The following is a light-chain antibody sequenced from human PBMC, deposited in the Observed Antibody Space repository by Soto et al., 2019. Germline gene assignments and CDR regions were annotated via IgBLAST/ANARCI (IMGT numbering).Light chain of an antibody. Sequence: QSALTQPASVSGSPGQSITISCTGTSGDVGSYNLVSWYQQHPGKAPKLMIYDGSNRPSGVSNLFSGSNSGNTASLTISGLHAEEDADYYCCSDAGRSLYVFGSGTKLTVL. CDR3: CSDAGRSLYV. CDR1: SGDVGSYNL. CDR2: DGS. V-gene: IGLV2-23*01. J-gene: IGLJ1*01.